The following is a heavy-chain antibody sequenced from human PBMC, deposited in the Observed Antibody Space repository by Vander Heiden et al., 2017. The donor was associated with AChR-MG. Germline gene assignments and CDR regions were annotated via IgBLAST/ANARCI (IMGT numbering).Heavy chain of an antibody. V-gene: IGHV3-23*01. CDR1: GFTFSSYA. CDR3: AKGVEWLRFLFDY. Sequence: EVQLLESGGGLVQPGGSLRLSCAASGFTFSSYAMVWVRQAPGKGLEWVSAISGSGGSTYYADSVKGRFTISRDNSKNTLYLQMNSLRAEDTAVYYCAKGVEWLRFLFDYWGQGTLVTVSS. D-gene: IGHD5-12*01. J-gene: IGHJ4*02. CDR2: ISGSGGST.